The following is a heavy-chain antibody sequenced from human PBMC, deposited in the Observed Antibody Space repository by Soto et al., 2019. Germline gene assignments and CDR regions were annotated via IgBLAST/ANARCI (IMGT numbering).Heavy chain of an antibody. D-gene: IGHD3-3*01. J-gene: IGHJ6*02. CDR3: PRERTSYYDFWSGYFYYYGMDV. V-gene: IGHV4-4*07. Sequence: SATLSLTCSVSGGSISSPHRSWIRLPAGKGLEWIGCIYTSGSTNYNPSLKSRVTMSVDTSKNQFSLKLSSVTAADTAVYYCPRERTSYYDFWSGYFYYYGMDVWGQVHTVT. CDR2: IYTSGST. CDR1: GGSISSPH.